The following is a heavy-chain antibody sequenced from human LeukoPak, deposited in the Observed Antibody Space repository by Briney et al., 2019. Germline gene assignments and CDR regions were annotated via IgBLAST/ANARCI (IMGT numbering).Heavy chain of an antibody. V-gene: IGHV1-69*04. CDR2: IIPILGIA. D-gene: IGHD2-15*01. CDR1: GGTFSSYA. J-gene: IGHJ3*02. Sequence: SVKVSCKASGGTFSSYAISWVRQAPGQGLEWMGRIIPILGIANYAQKFQGRVTITADKSTSTAYMELSSLRSGDTAVYYCARWRVSVVAATHDAFDIWGQGTMVTVSS. CDR3: ARWRVSVVAATHDAFDI.